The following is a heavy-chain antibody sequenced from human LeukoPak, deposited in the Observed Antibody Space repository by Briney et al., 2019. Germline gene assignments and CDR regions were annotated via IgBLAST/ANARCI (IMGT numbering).Heavy chain of an antibody. Sequence: GGSLRLSCAASGFTLSTYAMNWVRQAPGKGLEWVSGISASGGSTSYADSVRGRFTISRDNSKNTLYVQMNSLRDEDTAVYYCAKGTLTFGGVIGSFDYWGQGTLVTVSS. CDR3: AKGTLTFGGVIGSFDY. CDR2: ISASGGST. D-gene: IGHD3-16*01. CDR1: GFTLSTYA. V-gene: IGHV3-23*01. J-gene: IGHJ4*02.